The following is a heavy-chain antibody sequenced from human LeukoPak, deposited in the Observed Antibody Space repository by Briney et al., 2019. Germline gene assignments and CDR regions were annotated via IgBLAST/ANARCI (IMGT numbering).Heavy chain of an antibody. V-gene: IGHV4-59*13. CDR3: ARGYSSGPLDFDY. CDR2: IYYSGST. Sequence: SETLSLTCTVSRDSLSSYYRSWVRQPPGKGVEGMGYIYYSGSTNYNPSLKSRVTISVDTSKNQFSLKLSSVTAADTAVYYCARGYSSGPLDFDYWGQGTLVTVSS. CDR1: RDSLSSYY. D-gene: IGHD6-19*01. J-gene: IGHJ4*02.